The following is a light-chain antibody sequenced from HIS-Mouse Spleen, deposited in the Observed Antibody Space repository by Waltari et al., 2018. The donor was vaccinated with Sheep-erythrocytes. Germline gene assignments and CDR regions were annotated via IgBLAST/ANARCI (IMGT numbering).Light chain of an antibody. J-gene: IGLJ2*01. CDR2: QDS. V-gene: IGLV3-1*01. CDR1: KWGDKY. Sequence: SYELTQPPSVSVSPGQTASITCSGEKWGDKYACWYQQKPGHSPVLVIYQDSKRPSGIPERFSGSNSGNTATLTISGTQAMDEADYYCQAWDSSTVVFGGGTKLTVL. CDR3: QAWDSSTVV.